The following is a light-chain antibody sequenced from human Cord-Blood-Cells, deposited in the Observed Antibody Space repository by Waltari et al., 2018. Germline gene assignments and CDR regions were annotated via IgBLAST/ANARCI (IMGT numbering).Light chain of an antibody. CDR1: QSISSW. V-gene: IGKV1-5*03. Sequence: DIQMTQSPSTLSASVGDRVTITCRASQSISSWLAWYQQKQGKATKLLIYKASSLESGVQSRFSGSGSGTEFTLTISSLQPDDFATYYCQQYNSYSWTFGQGTKVEIK. CDR3: QQYNSYSWT. CDR2: KAS. J-gene: IGKJ1*01.